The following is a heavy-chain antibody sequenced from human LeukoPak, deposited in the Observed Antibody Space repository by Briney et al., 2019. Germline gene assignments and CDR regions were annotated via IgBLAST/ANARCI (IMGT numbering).Heavy chain of an antibody. V-gene: IGHV4-34*01. D-gene: IGHD2-2*01. J-gene: IGHJ4*02. CDR2: INHIGIT. CDR1: GGSFSGYS. Sequence: SETLSLTCAVYGGSFSGYSWSWIRQPPGKGLEWIGEINHIGITTYNPSLKSRVTISVDTSKNQFSLKLSSVTAADTAVYDCARLDCSSTSCYGDYWGQGTLVTVSS. CDR3: ARLDCSSTSCYGDY.